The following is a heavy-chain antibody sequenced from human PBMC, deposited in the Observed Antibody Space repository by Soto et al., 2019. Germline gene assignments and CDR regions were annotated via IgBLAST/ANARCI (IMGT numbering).Heavy chain of an antibody. Sequence: SETLSLTCAVYGGSFRGYYWSWIRQPPGKGLEWIGEINHSGSTNYNPSLKSRVTISVDTSKNQFSLKLSSVTAADTAVYYCARGYGERVATFGTAFVTWGKGTMVTVSS. CDR3: ARGYGERVATFGTAFVT. D-gene: IGHD3-16*01. CDR2: INHSGST. CDR1: GGSFRGYY. V-gene: IGHV4-34*01. J-gene: IGHJ3*02.